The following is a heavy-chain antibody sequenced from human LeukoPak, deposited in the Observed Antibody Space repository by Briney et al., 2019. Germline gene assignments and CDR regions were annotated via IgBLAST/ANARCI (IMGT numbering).Heavy chain of an antibody. CDR2: IIPIFGTA. D-gene: IGHD3-3*01. V-gene: IGHV1-69*06. Sequence: ASVKVSCKASGGTFSSYAISWVRQAPGQGLEWMGGIIPIFGTANYAQKFQGRVTITADKSTSTAYMELSSLRSEDTAVYYCARGRRGFGVVMRRNAFDIWGQGTMVTVSS. J-gene: IGHJ3*02. CDR1: GGTFSSYA. CDR3: ARGRRGFGVVMRRNAFDI.